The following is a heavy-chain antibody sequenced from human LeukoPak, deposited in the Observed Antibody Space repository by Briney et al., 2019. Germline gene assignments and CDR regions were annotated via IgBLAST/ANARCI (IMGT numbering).Heavy chain of an antibody. CDR1: GGSISSSSYY. CDR2: IYYSGST. CDR3: AILRYYYDSSGYRYFRH. J-gene: IGHJ1*01. D-gene: IGHD3-22*01. V-gene: IGHV4-39*01. Sequence: SETLSLTCTVSGGSISSSSYYWGWIRQPPGKGLEWIGSIYYSGSTYYNPSLKSRVTISVDTSKNQFSLKLSSVTAADTAVYYCAILRYYYDSSGYRYFRHWGQGTLVTVSS.